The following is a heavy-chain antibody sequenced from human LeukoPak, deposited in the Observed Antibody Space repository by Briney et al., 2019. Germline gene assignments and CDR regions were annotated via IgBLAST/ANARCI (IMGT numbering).Heavy chain of an antibody. CDR3: ARESRPYYYDSSAGDDAFDI. Sequence: SETLSLTCTVSGGSISSYYWSWIRQPPGKGLEWIGYIYYSGSTNYNPSLKSRVTISVDTSKNQFSLKLSSVTTADTAVYYCARESRPYYYDSSAGDDAFDIWGQGTMVTVSS. CDR1: GGSISSYY. CDR2: IYYSGST. V-gene: IGHV4-59*01. J-gene: IGHJ3*02. D-gene: IGHD3-22*01.